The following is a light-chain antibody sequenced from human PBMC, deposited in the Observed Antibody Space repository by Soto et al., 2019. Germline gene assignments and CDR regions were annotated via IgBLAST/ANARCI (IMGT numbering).Light chain of an antibody. CDR2: GAS. V-gene: IGKV3-20*01. Sequence: EIVLTQSPGTLSLSPGERATLSCRASQSNSSSYLTWYQHKPGQAPRLLIYGASSRATGIPDRFSGSGSGTDVTLTISRLEPADFAVYYCQQYGSSSYTFGQGTQLEIK. CDR1: QSNSSSY. CDR3: QQYGSSSYT. J-gene: IGKJ2*01.